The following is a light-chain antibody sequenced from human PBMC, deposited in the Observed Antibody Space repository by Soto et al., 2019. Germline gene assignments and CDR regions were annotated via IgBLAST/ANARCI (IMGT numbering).Light chain of an antibody. CDR2: LNSDGSH. CDR3: QTWGTGIHV. V-gene: IGLV4-69*01. Sequence: QPVLTQSPSASASLGASVKLTCTLSRGHSSYDIAWHQQQPEKGPRYLMKLNSDGSHSKGDGIPDRFSGSSSGAERYLIISSLQSEDEADYYCQTWGTGIHVFGTGTKLTVL. J-gene: IGLJ1*01. CDR1: RGHSSYD.